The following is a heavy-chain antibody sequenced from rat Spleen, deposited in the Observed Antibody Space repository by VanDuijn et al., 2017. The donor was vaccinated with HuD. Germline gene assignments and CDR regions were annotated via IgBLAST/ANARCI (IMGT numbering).Heavy chain of an antibody. J-gene: IGHJ3*01. CDR3: AIHYYDGTYFYGFAY. D-gene: IGHD1-12*02. CDR1: GFTFTNYA. Sequence: EVQLVESGGGLVQPGRSLILSCAASGFTFTNYALHWIRQAPTKGLAWVASISPTGGSSYYRDSVKGRLTISRDNAENTQYFQMDSLRSEDTATYYCAIHYYDGTYFYGFAYWGQGTLVTVSS. V-gene: IGHV5-19*01. CDR2: ISPTGGSS.